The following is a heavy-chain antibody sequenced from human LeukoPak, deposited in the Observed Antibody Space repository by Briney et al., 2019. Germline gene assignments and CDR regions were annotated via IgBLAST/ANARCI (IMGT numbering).Heavy chain of an antibody. CDR3: ARHHSSSWYAPFDY. V-gene: IGHV4-39*01. J-gene: IGHJ4*02. CDR1: GGSISSSTYY. Sequence: ASETLSLTCTVSGGSISSSTYYWGWIRQPPGKGLEWIGSIYYSGTTDYNPSLKSRVTISVDTSKNQFSLKLSSVTAADTAVYYCARHHSSSWYAPFDYWGQGTLVTVSS. CDR2: IYYSGTT. D-gene: IGHD6-13*01.